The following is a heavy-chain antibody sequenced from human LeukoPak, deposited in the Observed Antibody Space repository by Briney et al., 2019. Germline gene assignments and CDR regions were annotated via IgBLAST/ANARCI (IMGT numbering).Heavy chain of an antibody. CDR2: ISAYNGNT. V-gene: IGHV1-18*01. Sequence: GASVKVSCKASGGTFSSYAISWVRQAPGQGLEWMGWISAYNGNTNYAQKLQGRVTMTTDTSTSTAYMELRSLRSDDTAVYYCARDPPRARRDGYNWDYWGQGTLVTVSS. J-gene: IGHJ4*02. D-gene: IGHD5-24*01. CDR3: ARDPPRARRDGYNWDY. CDR1: GGTFSSYA.